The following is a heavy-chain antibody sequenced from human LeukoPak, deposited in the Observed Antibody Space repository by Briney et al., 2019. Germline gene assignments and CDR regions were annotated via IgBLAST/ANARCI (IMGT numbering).Heavy chain of an antibody. CDR1: GYTFTGFF. J-gene: IGHJ4*02. CDR3: ARESMSIQVGFDS. D-gene: IGHD3-16*01. CDR2: INPNTGGT. V-gene: IGHV1-2*02. Sequence: ASVNVSCKASGYTFTGFFMHWVRQAPGQGLEWMGWINPNTGGTNYAQTFQGRVTMTRDTSISTVYMELSGLRSEDTALYFCARESMSIQVGFDSWGQGSLVTVSS.